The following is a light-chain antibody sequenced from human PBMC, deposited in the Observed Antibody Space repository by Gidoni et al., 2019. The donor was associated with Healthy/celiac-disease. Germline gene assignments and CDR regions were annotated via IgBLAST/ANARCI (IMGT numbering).Light chain of an antibody. J-gene: IGLJ2*01. CDR3: SSYTSSSTLV. CDR2: EVS. Sequence: QSALPQPAPVSWSPGQSITLPCTGTSSDVGGYNYVSWYQQHPGKAPKLMIYEVSNRPSGISNRFSGSKSGNTASLTISGLQAEDEADYYCSSYTSSSTLVFGGGTKLTVL. V-gene: IGLV2-14*01. CDR1: SSDVGGYNY.